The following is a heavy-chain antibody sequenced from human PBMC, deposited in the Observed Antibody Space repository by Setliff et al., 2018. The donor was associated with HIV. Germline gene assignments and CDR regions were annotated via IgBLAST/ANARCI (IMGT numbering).Heavy chain of an antibody. CDR1: GGSISSGSYY. V-gene: IGHV4-61*09. Sequence: SETLSLTCTVSGGSISSGSYYWSWIRQPAGKGLEWIGHIYTSGSTNYNPSLKSRVTISVDTSKNQFSLKLNSVTAADTAVYYCGRGSRITIFGVVKGTNWFDPWGQGTLVTVSS. D-gene: IGHD3-3*01. CDR3: GRGSRITIFGVVKGTNWFDP. J-gene: IGHJ5*02. CDR2: IYTSGST.